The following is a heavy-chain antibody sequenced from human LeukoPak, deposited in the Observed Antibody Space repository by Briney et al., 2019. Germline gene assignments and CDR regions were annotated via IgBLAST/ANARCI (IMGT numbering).Heavy chain of an antibody. Sequence: SETLSLTCAVYGGSFSGYYWSWIRQPPGKGLEWIGRIYTSGRTNYNPSLKSRVTMSVDTSKNQFSLKLSSVTAADTAVYYCARDEAGFGTTPLDYWGQGTLVTVSS. CDR3: ARDEAGFGTTPLDY. D-gene: IGHD2-8*01. CDR1: GGSFSGYY. V-gene: IGHV4-4*07. J-gene: IGHJ4*02. CDR2: IYTSGRT.